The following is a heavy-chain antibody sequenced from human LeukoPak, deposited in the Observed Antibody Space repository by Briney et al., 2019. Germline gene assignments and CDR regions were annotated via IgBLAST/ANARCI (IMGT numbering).Heavy chain of an antibody. V-gene: IGHV3-30-3*02. J-gene: IGHJ4*02. CDR2: ISYDGSNK. CDR3: AKTRGRYFDY. CDR1: GFTFSSYA. Sequence: PGGSLRLSCAASGFTFSSYAMHWVRQAPGKGLEWVAVISYDGSNKYYADSVKGRFTISRDISKNTLYLQMISLRADDTAVYYCAKTRGRYFDYWGQGTLVTVSS. D-gene: IGHD3-10*01.